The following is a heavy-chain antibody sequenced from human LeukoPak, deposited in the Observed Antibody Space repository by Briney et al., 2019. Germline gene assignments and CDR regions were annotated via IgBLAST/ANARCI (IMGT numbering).Heavy chain of an antibody. V-gene: IGHV3-49*03. CDR3: SRGSAYDYVWGSYHYSYFDY. D-gene: IGHD3-16*02. CDR2: IRSKPYGGTT. CDR1: GFPFGDYA. Sequence: PGGSLRLSCIVSGFPFGDYAMSWFRQAPGKGLEWVGFIRSKPYGGTTEYAASVKGRFTISRDDSASIAYLQMNSLKTEDTAMYYCSRGSAYDYVWGSYHYSYFDYWGQGILVTVSS. J-gene: IGHJ4*02.